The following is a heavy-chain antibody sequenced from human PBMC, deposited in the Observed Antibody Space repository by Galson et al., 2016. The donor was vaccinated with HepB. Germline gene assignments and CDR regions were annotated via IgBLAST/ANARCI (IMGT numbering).Heavy chain of an antibody. J-gene: IGHJ3*02. V-gene: IGHV4-4*02. CDR2: IYHGGNT. CDR1: GGSISTDSW. Sequence: SETLSLTCAVSGGSISTDSWWHWVRQSPGQGLEWIGEIYHGGNTNYNPSLKSRLSMSVDKSKNQFSLNLSSVTAADAAVYYCARVICGGGACQDVFAIWGRGIMVTVSS. CDR3: ARVICGGGACQDVFAI. D-gene: IGHD2-21*02.